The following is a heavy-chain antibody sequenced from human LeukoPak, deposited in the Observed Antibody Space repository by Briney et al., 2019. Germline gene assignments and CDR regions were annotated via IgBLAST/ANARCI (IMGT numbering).Heavy chain of an antibody. CDR3: ASTMPGFDYGDYGRIDY. CDR1: GFTFSSYA. J-gene: IGHJ4*02. V-gene: IGHV3-23*01. D-gene: IGHD4-17*01. Sequence: GGSLRLSCAASGFTFSSYAMSWVRQAPGKGLEWVSAISGSGGNTYYADSVKGRFTISRDNSKNTLYLQMNSLRAEDTAVYYCASTMPGFDYGDYGRIDYWGQGTLVTVSS. CDR2: ISGSGGNT.